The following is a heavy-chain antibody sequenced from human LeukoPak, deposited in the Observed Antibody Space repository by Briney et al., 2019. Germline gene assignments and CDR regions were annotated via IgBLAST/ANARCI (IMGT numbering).Heavy chain of an antibody. V-gene: IGHV3-23*01. Sequence: GGSLRLSCAASGFTFDDYGMSWVRQAPGKGLEWVSALSSSGGSTYYADSVKGRFTISRDNSKNTLYLQINSLRAEDTAVYFCAKDRLGGPYFFHYWGQGTLVTVSS. D-gene: IGHD3-16*01. J-gene: IGHJ4*02. CDR1: GFTFDDYG. CDR3: AKDRLGGPYFFHY. CDR2: LSSSGGST.